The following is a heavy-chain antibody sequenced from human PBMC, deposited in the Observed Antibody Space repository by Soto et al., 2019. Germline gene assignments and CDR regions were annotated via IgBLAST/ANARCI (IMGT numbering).Heavy chain of an antibody. CDR1: GFTFSSYA. D-gene: IGHD2-15*01. J-gene: IGHJ4*02. CDR3: ARDQGAAYFDY. CDR2: ISYDGSNK. Sequence: QVQLVESGGGVVQPGRSLRLSCAASGFTFSSYAMHWVRQAPGKGLEWVAVISYDGSNKYYADSVKGRFTISRDNSKNTLYLQMNSLRAEDTAVYYCARDQGAAYFDYWGQGTLVTVSS. V-gene: IGHV3-30-3*01.